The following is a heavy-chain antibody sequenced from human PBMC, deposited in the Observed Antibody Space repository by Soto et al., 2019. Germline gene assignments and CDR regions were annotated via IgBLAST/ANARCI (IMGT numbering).Heavy chain of an antibody. V-gene: IGHV2-5*02. CDR2: IYWDDSK. CDR3: AHQGPEDWPLDY. J-gene: IGHJ4*02. D-gene: IGHD3-9*01. CDR1: GFSLSTSGVG. Sequence: QITLKESGHTLVRPTQTLTLTCAFSGFSLSTSGVGVGWIRQPPGKALEWLAVIYWDDSKHYSPSLRSRLTITKDTSKNQVVLTMTNMDPMDTGIYYCAHQGPEDWPLDYWGQGTLVTVSS.